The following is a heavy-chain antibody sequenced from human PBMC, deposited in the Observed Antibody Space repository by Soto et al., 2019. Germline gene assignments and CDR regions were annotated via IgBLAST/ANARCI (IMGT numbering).Heavy chain of an antibody. V-gene: IGHV1-3*04. CDR1: GYSFTYFP. J-gene: IGHJ4*02. CDR3: ARNEAPGGTRPALH. D-gene: IGHD1-1*01. Sequence: QVQLVQSGAEVKKPGASVKISCKTSGYSFTYFPIHWVRQAPGQGLEWMGWNNTGNGNTKYLQRFQRRATITRDTSADTVYLELSSLTSADTGVYYCARNEAPGGTRPALHWGQGTLVTVSS. CDR2: NNTGNGNT.